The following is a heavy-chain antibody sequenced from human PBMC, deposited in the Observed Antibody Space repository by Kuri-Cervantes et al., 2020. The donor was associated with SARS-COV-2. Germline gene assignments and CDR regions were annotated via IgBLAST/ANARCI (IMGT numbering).Heavy chain of an antibody. Sequence: SQTLSLTCAVSGGSISSGGYSWSWIRQHPGKGLEWIGYIYHSGSTYYNPSLKSRVTISVDRSKNQFSLKLSSVTAADTVVYYCARVKRITIFGVSTNKAYYFDYWGQGTLVTVSS. CDR3: ARVKRITIFGVSTNKAYYFDY. CDR2: IYHSGST. CDR1: GGSISSGGYS. J-gene: IGHJ4*02. V-gene: IGHV4-30-2*01. D-gene: IGHD3-3*01.